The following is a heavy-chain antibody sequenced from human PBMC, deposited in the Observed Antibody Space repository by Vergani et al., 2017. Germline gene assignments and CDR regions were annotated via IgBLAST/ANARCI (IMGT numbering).Heavy chain of an antibody. CDR3: ASDTHSGQRADR. J-gene: IGHJ5*02. CDR2: IHYSENT. CDR1: FDSIRNLH. D-gene: IGHD6-19*01. Sequence: QVQLQESGPGLVKSSETLSLTCSVSFDSIRNLHCNLSRQPPGKGLEWIGSIHYSENTNYNPSLKTRVTISVDTSKNQFSLTLTSVTAADTAVYYCASDTHSGQRADRWGQGILVTVTS. V-gene: IGHV4-59*11.